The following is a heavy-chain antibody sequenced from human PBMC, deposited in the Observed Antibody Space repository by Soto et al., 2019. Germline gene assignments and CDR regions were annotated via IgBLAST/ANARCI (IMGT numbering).Heavy chain of an antibody. CDR1: GFTFYIYA. Sequence: EVQLLESGGGLVRPGGSLRLSCAASGFTFYIYAMNWVRQAPGKGLEWVSTISGGGDGTYYADSVKGRFTISRDNSRNTVYLQMNSLRAEDTAVYYCAKKGLGSLATYCTTGDCHYAFDVWGQGTLVTVSS. D-gene: IGHD2-8*01. CDR3: AKKGLGSLATYCTTGDCHYAFDV. CDR2: ISGGGDGT. V-gene: IGHV3-23*01. J-gene: IGHJ3*01.